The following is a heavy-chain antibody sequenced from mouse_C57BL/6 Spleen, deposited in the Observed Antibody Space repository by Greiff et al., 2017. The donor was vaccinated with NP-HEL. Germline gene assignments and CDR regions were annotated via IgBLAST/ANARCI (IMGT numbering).Heavy chain of an antibody. Sequence: LVESGAELVKPGASVKISCKASGDVCSSNWMNWVKQRPGKGLEWIGQIYPVDGDTNYNGTFKGKATLTADKSSSIAYIQISSLTSEDSAVYFCARGGNYAMDYWGQGTSVTVSS. CDR3: ARGGNYAMDY. CDR2: IYPVDGDT. J-gene: IGHJ4*01. V-gene: IGHV1-80*01. CDR1: GDVCSSNW.